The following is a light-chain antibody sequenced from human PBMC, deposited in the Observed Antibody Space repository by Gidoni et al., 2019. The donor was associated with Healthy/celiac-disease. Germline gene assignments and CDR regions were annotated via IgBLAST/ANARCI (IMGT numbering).Light chain of an antibody. J-gene: IGKJ2*03. V-gene: IGKV1-39*01. CDR3: QQSYSTPYS. CDR1: QSISSY. Sequence: DIQMTQSPSSLSASVGDRVTITCRASQSISSYLNWYQQKPGKAPKLLIYAASRLQSGVPSRFSGSGSGTYFTLTISSLQPEEFATYDCQQSYSTPYSGGQGTKLEIK. CDR2: AAS.